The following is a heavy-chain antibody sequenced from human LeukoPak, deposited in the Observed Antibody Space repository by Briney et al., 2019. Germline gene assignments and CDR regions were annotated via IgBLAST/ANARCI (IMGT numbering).Heavy chain of an antibody. D-gene: IGHD3-22*01. V-gene: IGHV4-39*01. CDR2: IYYSGST. CDR1: GGSISSSSYC. Sequence: NTSETLSLTCTVSGGSISSSSYCWGWIRQPPGKGLEWIGSIYYSGSTYYNPSLKSRVTISVDTSKNQFSLKLSSVTAADTAVYYCARCDDSSGYLGYWGQGTLVTVSS. CDR3: ARCDDSSGYLGY. J-gene: IGHJ4*02.